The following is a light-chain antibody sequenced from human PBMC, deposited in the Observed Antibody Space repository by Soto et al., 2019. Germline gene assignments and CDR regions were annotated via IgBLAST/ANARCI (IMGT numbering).Light chain of an antibody. J-gene: IGKJ2*01. Sequence: EIVLTQSPVTVSVSPGERATLSCRTSQIVGSNLAWYQQKPGQAPRLLMYGAFIRAPGFQVRFRGTGSGSEFTLTISSLQSEDGALYYCQQYDKWPYTFGQGTTLEIK. CDR1: QIVGSN. V-gene: IGKV3-15*01. CDR3: QQYDKWPYT. CDR2: GAF.